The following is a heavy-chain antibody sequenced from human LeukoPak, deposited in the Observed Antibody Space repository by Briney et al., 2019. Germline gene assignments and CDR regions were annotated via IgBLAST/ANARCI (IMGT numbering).Heavy chain of an antibody. CDR3: VSGFLQWLY. Sequence: SGGSLRLSCAASGFSFSSYWMSWVRQAPGKGLEWVANISPDGSNMLYVDSVKGRFTISRDNAKNSPYLQMNNLRAEDTAVYFCVSGFLQWLYWGQGTLVTVSS. V-gene: IGHV3-7*01. CDR2: ISPDGSNM. J-gene: IGHJ4*02. CDR1: GFSFSSYW. D-gene: IGHD3-3*01.